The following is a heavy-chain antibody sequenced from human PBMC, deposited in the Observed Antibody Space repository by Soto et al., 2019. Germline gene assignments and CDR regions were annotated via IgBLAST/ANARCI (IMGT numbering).Heavy chain of an antibody. D-gene: IGHD6-19*01. J-gene: IGHJ4*02. CDR2: INSDGSSI. CDR1: GFTFSSYW. Sequence: GGSLRLSCAASGFTFSSYWMHWVRQAAGKGLVWVSRINSDGSSISYADSVKGRFTISRDNAKNTLYLQMNSLRAEDTAVYYCATLEAVANFDYWGQGTLVTAPQ. CDR3: ATLEAVANFDY. V-gene: IGHV3-74*01.